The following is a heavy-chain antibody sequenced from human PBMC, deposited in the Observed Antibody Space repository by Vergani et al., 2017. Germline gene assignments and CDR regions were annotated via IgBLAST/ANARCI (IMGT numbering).Heavy chain of an antibody. CDR2: IKSDGSIT. J-gene: IGHJ5*01. V-gene: IGHV3-74*03. Sequence: VQLEESGGGFFQPGGSLRLSCSASGFSFNSYWMHWVRQVPGKGLLWVSRIKSDGSITAYADSVKGRFTISRDNAQNTLYLQMNSLGVEDTGVYYCARARCIETCYMSNWLDSWGQGTLVTVSS. CDR3: ARARCIETCYMSNWLDS. D-gene: IGHD3-9*01. CDR1: GFSFNSYW.